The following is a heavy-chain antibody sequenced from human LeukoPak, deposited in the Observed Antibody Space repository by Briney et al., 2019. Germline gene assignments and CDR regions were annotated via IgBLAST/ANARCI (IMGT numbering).Heavy chain of an antibody. D-gene: IGHD3-22*01. Sequence: ASVKVSCKASGGTFSSYAISWVRQAPGQGLEWMGRIIPIFGTANYAQKFQGRVTITTDESTSTAYMELSSLRPEDTAVYYCARAGLRSDYYDSSGYYWDYWGQGTLVTVSS. CDR2: IIPIFGTA. V-gene: IGHV1-69*05. CDR3: ARAGLRSDYYDSSGYYWDY. CDR1: GGTFSSYA. J-gene: IGHJ4*02.